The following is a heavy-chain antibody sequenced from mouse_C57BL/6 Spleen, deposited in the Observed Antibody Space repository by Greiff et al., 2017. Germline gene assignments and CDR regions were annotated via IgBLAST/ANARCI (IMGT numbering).Heavy chain of an antibody. CDR3: ARRVYGNYVDYAMDY. V-gene: IGHV1-52*01. Sequence: QVQLQQPGAELVRPGSSVKLSCKASGYTFTSYWMHWVKQRPIQGLEWIGNIDPSDSETHYNQKFKDKATLTVDKSSSTAYMQLSSLTSEYSAVYYCARRVYGNYVDYAMDYWGQGTSVTVSS. D-gene: IGHD2-1*01. CDR2: IDPSDSET. CDR1: GYTFTSYW. J-gene: IGHJ4*01.